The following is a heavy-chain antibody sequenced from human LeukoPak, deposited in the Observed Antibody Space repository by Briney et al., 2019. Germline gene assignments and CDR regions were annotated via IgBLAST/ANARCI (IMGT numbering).Heavy chain of an antibody. CDR3: AKDFVLMVYARSYYFDY. CDR2: IRYDGSNK. Sequence: GGSLRLSCAASGFTFSSYGVHWVRQAPGKGLEWVAFIRYDGSNKYYAVSVKGRFTISRDNSKNTLYLQMNSMRAEDTAVYYCAKDFVLMVYARSYYFDYWGQGTLVTVSS. J-gene: IGHJ4*02. CDR1: GFTFSSYG. D-gene: IGHD2-8*01. V-gene: IGHV3-30*02.